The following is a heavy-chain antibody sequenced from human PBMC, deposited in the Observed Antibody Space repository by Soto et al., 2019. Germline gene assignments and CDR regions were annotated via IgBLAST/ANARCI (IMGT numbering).Heavy chain of an antibody. CDR3: ARARRYDYGQHSSYGLDV. V-gene: IGHV4-34*01. Sequence: PSETLSLTCAVYGGSFTAYYWTWIRLSPGKGLEWIGEITHSGNTNYNPSLKSRLTISVDTSKNQFSLKMTSVTAADMGAYYCARARRYDYGQHSSYGLDVWGPGATVTVSS. D-gene: IGHD5-18*01. CDR1: GGSFTAYY. CDR2: ITHSGNT. J-gene: IGHJ6*02.